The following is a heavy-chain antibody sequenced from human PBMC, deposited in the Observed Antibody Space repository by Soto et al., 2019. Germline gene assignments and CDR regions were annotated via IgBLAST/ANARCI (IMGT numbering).Heavy chain of an antibody. CDR2: IYAGDPDI. D-gene: IGHD3-9*01. CDR3: ARASNNVDWSTESFDI. V-gene: IGHV5-51*01. CDR1: GYSFISYW. J-gene: IGHJ3*02. Sequence: GESLKISCKVSGYSFISYWIGWLRQMPGKGLEWMGIIYAGDPDIRYSPSFQGQVTISVDKSISTAYLQWSSLKASDTAMYYCARASNNVDWSTESFDIWGQGTMVTVSS.